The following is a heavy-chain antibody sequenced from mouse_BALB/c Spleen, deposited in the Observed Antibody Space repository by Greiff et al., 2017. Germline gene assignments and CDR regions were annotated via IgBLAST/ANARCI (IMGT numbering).Heavy chain of an antibody. D-gene: IGHD2-10*01. J-gene: IGHJ2*01. CDR1: GFNIKDTY. V-gene: IGHV14-3*02. Sequence: EVKLVESGAELVKPGASVKLSCTASGFNIKDTYMHWVKQRPEQGLEWIGRIDPANGNTKYDPKFQGKATITADTSSNTAYLQLSSLTSEDTAVYYCARTYYGNYVNYFDYWGQGTTLTVSS. CDR2: IDPANGNT. CDR3: ARTYYGNYVNYFDY.